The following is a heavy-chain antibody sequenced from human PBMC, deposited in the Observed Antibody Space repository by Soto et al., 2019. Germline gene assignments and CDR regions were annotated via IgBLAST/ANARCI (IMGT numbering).Heavy chain of an antibody. V-gene: IGHV4-59*01. CDR3: AKVRGYASVGRYFDY. CDR2: IFHSGST. CDR1: VGSISVYY. Sequence: PSETLSLTSNVSVGSISVYYWSLIRQSPGKGLQWIGYIFHSGSTSYNPSLRSRVTISVDTSKNQFSLKVNSVNAADTAVYYCAKVRGYASVGRYFDYSGQGTLVTVSS. J-gene: IGHJ4*02. D-gene: IGHD5-18*01.